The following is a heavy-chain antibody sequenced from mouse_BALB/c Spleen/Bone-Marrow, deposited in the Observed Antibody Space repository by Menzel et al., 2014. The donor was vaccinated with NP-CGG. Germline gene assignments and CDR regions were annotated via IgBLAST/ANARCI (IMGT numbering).Heavy chain of an antibody. V-gene: IGHV1S34*01. D-gene: IGHD1-1*01. CDR1: DYSFTAYY. J-gene: IGHJ2*01. CDR2: ISCYNGAT. CDR3: TRSYGSRFVRHFDY. Sequence: LVKTGASVKISCKASDYSFTAYYMHWVKQSHGKSLEWIGYISCYNGATTYNQKFKGKATFTVDTSSSTAYMQFNSLTSEDSAVYYCTRSYGSRFVRHFDYWGQGPTLTVSS.